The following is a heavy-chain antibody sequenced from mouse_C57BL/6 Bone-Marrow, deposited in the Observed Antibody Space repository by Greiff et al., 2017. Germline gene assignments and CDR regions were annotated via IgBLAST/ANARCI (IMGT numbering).Heavy chain of an antibody. CDR3: ARRGYGRDWYFDV. V-gene: IGHV1-81*01. Sequence: QVQLQQSGAELARPGASVKLSCKASGYTFTSYGISWVKQRTGQGLEWIGEIYPRSGNTYYNEKFKGKATLTADKSSSTAYMELRSLTSEDSAVYFCARRGYGRDWYFDVWGTGTTVTVSS. J-gene: IGHJ1*03. D-gene: IGHD1-1*01. CDR1: GYTFTSYG. CDR2: IYPRSGNT.